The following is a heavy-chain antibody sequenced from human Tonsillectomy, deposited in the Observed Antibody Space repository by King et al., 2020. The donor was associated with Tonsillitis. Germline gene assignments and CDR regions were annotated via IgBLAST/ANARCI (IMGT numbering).Heavy chain of an antibody. Sequence: VQLVESGGGLVQPGGSLRLSCAASGFIFSNYYMSWVRQAPGKGLEWVANIRHDGSDPGYVDSVKGRFTISRDNAKNSVYLQMNSLRAEDTAVYYCATGSSGRDAYPDYWGQGTLVTVSS. D-gene: IGHD5-24*01. J-gene: IGHJ4*02. CDR1: GFIFSNYY. V-gene: IGHV3-7*01. CDR2: IRHDGSDP. CDR3: ATGSSGRDAYPDY.